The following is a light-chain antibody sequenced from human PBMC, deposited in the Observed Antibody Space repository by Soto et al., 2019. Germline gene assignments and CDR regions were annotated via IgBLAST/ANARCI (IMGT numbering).Light chain of an antibody. Sequence: SALPHPRSLSGAPGQSVTTSCTGTRSDVGGFDYVSWYQQHPGKVTTLIIYDVAQRPSGVPERFSGFKSGNTASLTISGLDPGDEADYYCCSYAGIHTYVFGTGTKVTVL. CDR2: DVA. CDR1: RSDVGGFDY. V-gene: IGLV2-11*01. CDR3: CSYAGIHTYV. J-gene: IGLJ1*01.